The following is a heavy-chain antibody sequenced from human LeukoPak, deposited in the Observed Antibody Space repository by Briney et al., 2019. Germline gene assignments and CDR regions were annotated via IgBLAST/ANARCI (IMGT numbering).Heavy chain of an antibody. D-gene: IGHD3-22*01. Sequence: ASVKVSCKASGYTFTGYYMHWVRQAPGQGLEWMGWINPNSGGTNYAQKFQGRVTMTRDTSISTAYMELSRLRSDDTAVYYCAYDSSGYYERGYDYWGQGTLVTFSS. CDR1: GYTFTGYY. J-gene: IGHJ4*02. V-gene: IGHV1-2*02. CDR2: INPNSGGT. CDR3: AYDSSGYYERGYDY.